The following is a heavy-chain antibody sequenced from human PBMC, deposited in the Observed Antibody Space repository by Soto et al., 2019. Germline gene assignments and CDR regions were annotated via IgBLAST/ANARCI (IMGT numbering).Heavy chain of an antibody. CDR1: GYTFTAYY. CDR3: ARSIAARRTVDY. CDR2: VNPNSGGT. D-gene: IGHD6-6*01. J-gene: IGHJ4*01. V-gene: IGHV1-2*02. Sequence: ASVKVSCKASGYTFTAYYMHWVRQAPGQGLEWMGWVNPNSGGTNYAQKFQGRVTMTRDTSISTAYMELTRLRSDDTAVYYCARSIAARRTVDYWGQGTLVTVSS.